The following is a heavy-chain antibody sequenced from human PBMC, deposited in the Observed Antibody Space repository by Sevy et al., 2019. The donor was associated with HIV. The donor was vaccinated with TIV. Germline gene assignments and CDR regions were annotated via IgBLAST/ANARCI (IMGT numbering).Heavy chain of an antibody. CDR2: IKQDGSEK. CDR3: ARDTNYARVYYFDY. Sequence: GGSLRLSCAASGFTFSSYWMSWVRQAPGKGLEWVANIKQDGSEKYYVDSVKGRFTISRDNAKNSLYLQMNSLRAEDTAVYYCARDTNYARVYYFDYWGQGTLVTVSS. D-gene: IGHD4-4*01. J-gene: IGHJ4*02. CDR1: GFTFSSYW. V-gene: IGHV3-7*03.